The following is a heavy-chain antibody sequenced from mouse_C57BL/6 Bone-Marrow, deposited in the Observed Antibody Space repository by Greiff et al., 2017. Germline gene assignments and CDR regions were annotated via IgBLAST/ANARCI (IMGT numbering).Heavy chain of an antibody. Sequence: QVQLQPGAELVMPGASVKLSCKASGYTFTSYWMHWVKQRPGQGLEWIGEIDPSDSYTNYNQTFKGKSTLTVDKSSSTAYMQLSSLTSEDSAVYYCAKTAQVDFDYWGQGTTLTVSS. D-gene: IGHD3-2*02. V-gene: IGHV1-69*01. CDR1: GYTFTSYW. CDR2: IDPSDSYT. J-gene: IGHJ2*01. CDR3: AKTAQVDFDY.